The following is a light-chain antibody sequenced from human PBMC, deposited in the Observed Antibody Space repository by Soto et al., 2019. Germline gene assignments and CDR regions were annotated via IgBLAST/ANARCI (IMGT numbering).Light chain of an antibody. CDR3: CSYAGSYTLYV. CDR2: DVS. V-gene: IGLV2-11*01. J-gene: IGLJ1*01. Sequence: QSVLTQARSGSGSPGQSVTISCTGTSSDVGGYNYVSWYQQHPGKAPKLMIYDVSKRPSGVPDRSSGSKSGNTASLTISGLQAEDEADYYCCSYAGSYTLYVFGTGTKVTVL. CDR1: SSDVGGYNY.